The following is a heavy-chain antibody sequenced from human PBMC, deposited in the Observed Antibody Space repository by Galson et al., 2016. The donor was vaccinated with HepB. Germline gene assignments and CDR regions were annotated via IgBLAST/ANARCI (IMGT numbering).Heavy chain of an antibody. CDR1: GFTFRYYA. V-gene: IGHV3-23*01. CDR3: ARRGINWGFFDY. D-gene: IGHD7-27*01. J-gene: IGHJ4*02. CDR2: ISPSGDNT. Sequence: SLRLSCASSGFTFRYYAMAWVRRAPGKGLEWVSTISPSGDNTYYADSVKGRFTTSRDISKNTLYLQMNSLRADDTALYYCARRGINWGFFDYWGQGTLVTVSS.